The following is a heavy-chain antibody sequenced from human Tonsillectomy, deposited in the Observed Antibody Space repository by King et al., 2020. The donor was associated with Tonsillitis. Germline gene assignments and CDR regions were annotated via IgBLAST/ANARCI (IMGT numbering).Heavy chain of an antibody. J-gene: IGHJ4*02. D-gene: IGHD1-26*01. V-gene: IGHV3-15*01. Sequence: VQLVESGGGLVKPGGSLRLSCAASGFTFSNAWMSWVRQAPGKGLEWVGRIKSKTDGGTTDYAAPVKGRFTVSRDDSKNTLYLQMNSLKTEDTAVYYCTTEVGATSVEGYYFDYWGQGTLVTVSS. CDR3: TTEVGATSVEGYYFDY. CDR2: IKSKTDGGTT. CDR1: GFTFSNAW.